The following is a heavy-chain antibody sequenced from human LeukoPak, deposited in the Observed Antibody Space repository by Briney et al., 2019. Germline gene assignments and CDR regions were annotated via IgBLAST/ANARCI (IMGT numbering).Heavy chain of an antibody. CDR2: IYYSGST. J-gene: IGHJ3*02. CDR1: AGSFSGYY. Sequence: SETLSLTCAVYAGSFSGYYWSWIRQPPGKGLEWIGYIYYSGSTNYNPSLKSRVTISVDTSKNQFSLKLSSVTAADTAVYYCARESKTRGWFGELREFDAFDIWGQGTMVTVSS. CDR3: ARESKTRGWFGELREFDAFDI. D-gene: IGHD3-10*01. V-gene: IGHV4-59*01.